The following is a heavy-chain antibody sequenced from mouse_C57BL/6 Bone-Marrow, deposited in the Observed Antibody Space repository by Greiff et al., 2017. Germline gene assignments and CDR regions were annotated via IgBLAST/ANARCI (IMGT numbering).Heavy chain of an antibody. J-gene: IGHJ4*01. CDR2: IYPRSGNT. CDR1: GYTFTSYG. Sequence: QVQLQQSGAELARPGASVKLSCKASGYTFTSYGISWVKQRTGQGLEWIGEIYPRSGNTYYNEKFKGKATLTADKSSSTAYMELCSLTSEDSAVYFCARGGYVNFYAMDYWGQGTSVTVSS. CDR3: ARGGYVNFYAMDY. V-gene: IGHV1-81*01. D-gene: IGHD2-1*01.